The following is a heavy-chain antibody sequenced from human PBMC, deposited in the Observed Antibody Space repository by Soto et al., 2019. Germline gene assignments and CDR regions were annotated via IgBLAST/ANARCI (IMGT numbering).Heavy chain of an antibody. CDR2: IYYSGNT. Sequence: SETLSLTCTVSGGSVSSGDYYWSWIRQPPGKGLEWIGYIYYSGNTNYNPSLKSRVIISVDTSKNLFSLKLTSVTAADTAVYYCARIPVDTSMIYWLDPWGQGTLVTSPQ. J-gene: IGHJ5*02. CDR1: GGSVSSGDYY. V-gene: IGHV4-61*08. D-gene: IGHD5-18*01. CDR3: ARIPVDTSMIYWLDP.